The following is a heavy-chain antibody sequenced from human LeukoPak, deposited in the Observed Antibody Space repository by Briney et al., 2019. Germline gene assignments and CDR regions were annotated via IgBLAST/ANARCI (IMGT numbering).Heavy chain of an antibody. CDR1: GFTFSSYA. CDR3: ARDRAYYYDSSGPY. D-gene: IGHD3-22*01. J-gene: IGHJ4*02. Sequence: GGSLRLSCAASGFTFSSYAMSWVRQAPGKGLEWVSAISGSGGSTYYADSVKGRFTISRDNAKNSLYLQINSLSAEDTAVYYCARDRAYYYDSSGPYWGQGTLVTVSS. CDR2: ISGSGGST. V-gene: IGHV3-23*01.